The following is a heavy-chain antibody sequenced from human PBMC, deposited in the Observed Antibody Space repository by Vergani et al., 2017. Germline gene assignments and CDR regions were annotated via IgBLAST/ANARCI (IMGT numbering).Heavy chain of an antibody. CDR3: ASSSSWYPADDY. D-gene: IGHD6-13*01. CDR2: TYYSGST. Sequence: QVQLQESGPGLVKPSQTLSLTCTVSGGSISSGGYYWSWIRQHPGKGLEWIGYTYYSGSTYYNPSLKSRVTISVDTSKNQFSLKLSTVTAAHTAVYYCASSSSWYPADDYWGQGTLVTVSS. J-gene: IGHJ4*02. V-gene: IGHV4-31*03. CDR1: GGSISSGGYY.